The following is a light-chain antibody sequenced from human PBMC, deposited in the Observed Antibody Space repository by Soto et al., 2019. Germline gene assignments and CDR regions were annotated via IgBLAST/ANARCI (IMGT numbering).Light chain of an antibody. V-gene: IGKV2-28*01. CDR1: QSLLYNNTYNY. Sequence: IVMTQSPLTLPVTPGEPASISCRSSQSLLYNNTYNYLDWYVQKPGQSPQLLIYFGSNRAPGVPDRFSGSGSGTDFTLKINRVEAEDVGTYYCMQALQSRTFGQGTRLEIK. CDR2: FGS. CDR3: MQALQSRT. J-gene: IGKJ5*01.